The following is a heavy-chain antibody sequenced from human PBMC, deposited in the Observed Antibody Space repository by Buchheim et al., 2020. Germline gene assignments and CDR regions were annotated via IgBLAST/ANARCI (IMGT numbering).Heavy chain of an antibody. J-gene: IGHJ1*01. Sequence: QVQLQQWGAGLLKPSETLSLTCAVSGGSFSSYYWSWIRQPPGKGLEWVGEINHSGNTNDKPSLKSRISMSMDTSKKRFSLNLNSVTATDTAMYYCATGYSYGYGDFQLWGQGT. D-gene: IGHD5-18*01. CDR2: INHSGNT. CDR1: GGSFSSYY. CDR3: ATGYSYGYGDFQL. V-gene: IGHV4-34*01.